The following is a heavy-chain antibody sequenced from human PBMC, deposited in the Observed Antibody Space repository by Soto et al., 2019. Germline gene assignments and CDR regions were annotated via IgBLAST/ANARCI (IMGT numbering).Heavy chain of an antibody. CDR2: IDPSDSQT. V-gene: IGHV5-10-1*01. CDR3: ARQIYDSDTGPNFQYYFDS. J-gene: IGHJ4*02. Sequence: PGETLKISCKGSGYSFAGYWISWVRQKPGKGLEWMGRIDPSDSQTYYSPSFRGHVTISANKTITTVFLQRSSLRASDTAMYYCARQIYDSDTGPNFQYYFDSWGQGTPVTVSS. D-gene: IGHD3-22*01. CDR1: GYSFAGYW.